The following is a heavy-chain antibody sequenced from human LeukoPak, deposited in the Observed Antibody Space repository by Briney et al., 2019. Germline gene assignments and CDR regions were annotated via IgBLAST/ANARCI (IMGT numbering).Heavy chain of an antibody. J-gene: IGHJ4*02. CDR2: IYSGGST. V-gene: IGHV3-53*01. Sequence: GGSLRLSCAASGFTVTSNYMSWVRQAPGKGLEWVSVIYSGGSTYYADSVKGRFTISRDNSKNTLYLQMNSLRAEDTAVYYCAKDYDILTGYYIFDYWGQGTLVTVSS. D-gene: IGHD3-9*01. CDR1: GFTVTSNY. CDR3: AKDYDILTGYYIFDY.